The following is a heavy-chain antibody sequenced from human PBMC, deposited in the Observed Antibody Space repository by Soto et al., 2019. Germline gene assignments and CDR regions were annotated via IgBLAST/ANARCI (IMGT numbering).Heavy chain of an antibody. J-gene: IGHJ6*02. CDR2: IVVGSGNT. CDR3: AAVGYDILTGYLPMDV. D-gene: IGHD3-9*01. CDR1: GFTFTSSA. V-gene: IGHV1-58*01. Sequence: VKVSCKASGFTFTSSAVQWVRQARGQRLEWIGWIVVGSGNTNYAQKFQERVTITRDMSTSTAYMELSSLRSEDTAVYYCAAVGYDILTGYLPMDVWGQGTTVTVSS.